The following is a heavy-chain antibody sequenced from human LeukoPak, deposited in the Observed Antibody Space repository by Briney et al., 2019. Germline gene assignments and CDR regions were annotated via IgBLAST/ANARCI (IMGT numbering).Heavy chain of an antibody. J-gene: IGHJ4*02. CDR2: LNPNSGGT. CDR1: GYTFTGYY. D-gene: IGHD3-3*01. Sequence: ASVKVSCKASGYTFTGYYMHWVRQAPGQGLEWMGWLNPNSGGTNYTQKFQGRVTMTRDTSINTAYMELSRLRSDDTAVYYCARRGWNTELFEWWGQGTLVTVSS. CDR3: ARRGWNTELFEW. V-gene: IGHV1-2*02.